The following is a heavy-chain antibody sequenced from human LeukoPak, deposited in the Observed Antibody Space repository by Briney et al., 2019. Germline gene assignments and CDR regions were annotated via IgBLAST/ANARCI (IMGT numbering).Heavy chain of an antibody. Sequence: GGSLRLSCAASGFTVSSNYMSWVRHAPGKGLEWVSLIYTCRITYFADSVKGRFTISRDNSKNTLYLQMNSLRAEDTAVYYCARALPITMIVVVYPGGMDVWGQGTTVTVSS. J-gene: IGHJ6*02. D-gene: IGHD3-22*01. CDR3: ARALPITMIVVVYPGGMDV. CDR1: GFTVSSNY. V-gene: IGHV3-66*03. CDR2: IYTCRIT.